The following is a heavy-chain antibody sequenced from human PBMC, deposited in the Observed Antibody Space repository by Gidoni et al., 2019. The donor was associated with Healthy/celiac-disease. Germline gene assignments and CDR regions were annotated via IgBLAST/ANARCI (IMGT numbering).Heavy chain of an antibody. D-gene: IGHD5-18*01. J-gene: IGHJ5*02. CDR2: IYYSGST. Sequence: QLQLQESGPGLVNPSETLSLTCTVSVGSISSSSYYWGWTRQPPGKGLEWIGSIYYSGSTYYNPSLKSRVTISVDTSKNQFSLKLSSVTAADTAVYYCAWIQLVFGWFDPWGQGTLVTVSS. CDR1: VGSISSSSYY. V-gene: IGHV4-39*01. CDR3: AWIQLVFGWFDP.